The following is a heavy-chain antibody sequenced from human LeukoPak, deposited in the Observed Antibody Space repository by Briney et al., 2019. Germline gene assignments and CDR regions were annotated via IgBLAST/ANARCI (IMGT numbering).Heavy chain of an antibody. D-gene: IGHD3-3*01. CDR1: GFTFSSYG. CDR3: VKVYGVDGIDY. J-gene: IGHJ4*02. CDR2: IRYEGSNE. V-gene: IGHV3-30*02. Sequence: GGSLRLCCAASGFTFSSYGMYWVSQAPGKGLEWVAFIRYEGSNEYYADSVKGRFTISRDNSKNTLYLQMNSLRGEDTAVYYCVKVYGVDGIDYWGQGTLVTVSS.